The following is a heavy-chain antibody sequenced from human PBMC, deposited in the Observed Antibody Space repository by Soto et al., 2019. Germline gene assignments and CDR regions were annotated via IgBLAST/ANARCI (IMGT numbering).Heavy chain of an antibody. J-gene: IGHJ6*02. Sequence: SQTLSLTCAISGDSVSRNSAAWNWIRQSPSRSLEWLGRTYYRSKWYNDYTVSVKSRITINPDTSKNKFSLQLNSVTPEDTAVYYCARDYYDFGSGGSYFCYGMDVWRQGTTVTVSS. D-gene: IGHD3-3*01. V-gene: IGHV6-1*01. CDR1: GDSVSRNSAA. CDR2: TYYRSKWYN. CDR3: ARDYYDFGSGGSYFCYGMDV.